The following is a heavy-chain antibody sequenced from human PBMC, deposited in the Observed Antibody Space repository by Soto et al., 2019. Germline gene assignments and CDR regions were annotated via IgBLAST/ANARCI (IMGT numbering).Heavy chain of an antibody. D-gene: IGHD6-13*01. Sequence: GGSLRLSCAASGFTFSSYGMHWVRQAPGKGLEWVAVIWYDGSNKYYADSLKGRFTISRDNSKNTLYLQMNSLRAEDTAVYYCARDIDPMAAAGHWYFDLWGRGTLVTVSS. J-gene: IGHJ2*01. CDR1: GFTFSSYG. CDR2: IWYDGSNK. CDR3: ARDIDPMAAAGHWYFDL. V-gene: IGHV3-33*01.